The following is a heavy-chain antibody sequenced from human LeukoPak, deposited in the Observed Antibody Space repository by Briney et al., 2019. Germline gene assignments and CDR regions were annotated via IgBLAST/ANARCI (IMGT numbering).Heavy chain of an antibody. V-gene: IGHV4-59*01. Sequence: SETLSLTCTVSGGSISSYYWSWIRQPPGKGLEWIGYIYYSGSTNYNPSPKSRVTISVDTSKNQFSLKLSSVTAADTAVYYCARDHYGDFFDYWGQGTLVTVSS. CDR2: IYYSGST. D-gene: IGHD4-17*01. CDR3: ARDHYGDFFDY. J-gene: IGHJ4*02. CDR1: GGSISSYY.